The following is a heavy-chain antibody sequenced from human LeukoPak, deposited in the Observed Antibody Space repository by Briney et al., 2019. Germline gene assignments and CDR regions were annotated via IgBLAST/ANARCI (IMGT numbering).Heavy chain of an antibody. CDR2: ISGSSDTT. D-gene: IGHD5-18*01. CDR1: GFTFSTYA. J-gene: IGHJ4*02. CDR3: ANREGGYTYDPFDY. Sequence: QAGGSLRLSCAASGFTFSTYAMSWVRRAPGRGLEWVSAISGSSDTTYYADSVKGRFTISRDNSKNTLYLQMNSLRAEDTAVYYCANREGGYTYDPFDYWGQGTLVTVSS. V-gene: IGHV3-23*01.